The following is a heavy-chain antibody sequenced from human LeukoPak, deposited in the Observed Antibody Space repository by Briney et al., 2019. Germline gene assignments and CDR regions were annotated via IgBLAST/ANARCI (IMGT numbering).Heavy chain of an antibody. Sequence: PSETLSLTCTVSRGSISSYYWSWIRQPPGKGLEWIGYIYYSGSTNYNPSLRSRVTITVDTSKNQFSVKLSSVTAADTAVYYCARGGTGSGSYNWFDPWGQGTLVTVSS. V-gene: IGHV4-59*01. D-gene: IGHD3-10*01. CDR1: RGSISSYY. CDR2: IYYSGST. CDR3: ARGGTGSGSYNWFDP. J-gene: IGHJ5*02.